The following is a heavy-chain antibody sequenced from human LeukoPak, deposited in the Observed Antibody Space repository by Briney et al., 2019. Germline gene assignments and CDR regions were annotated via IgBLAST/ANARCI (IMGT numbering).Heavy chain of an antibody. V-gene: IGHV3-53*01. Sequence: PGGSLRLSCAASGFSVSSSYMYWVRQAPGKGLEWVSFFYRGDSTYYAESVRGRFTISRDNSKNTLYLLMNSLIPEDTAVYYCARDGPEGIQLWLWGQGTLVTVSS. CDR1: GFSVSSSY. D-gene: IGHD5-18*01. J-gene: IGHJ4*02. CDR3: ARDGPEGIQLWL. CDR2: FYRGDST.